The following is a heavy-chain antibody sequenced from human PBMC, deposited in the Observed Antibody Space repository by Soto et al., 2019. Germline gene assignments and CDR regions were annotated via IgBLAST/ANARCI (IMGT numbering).Heavy chain of an antibody. CDR1: GDSISSSVW. CDR3: ARKAWVRFDY. CDR2: VFHTGDT. V-gene: IGHV4-4*02. Sequence: KTSETLSLTCAVSGDSISSSVWWTWVRQPPGKGLEWIGEVFHTGDTYFNPSLRSRVAMSVDKSTNEFSLKVTSVTAADTAIYYCARKAWVRFDYWGQGARVTVS. D-gene: IGHD7-27*01. J-gene: IGHJ4*02.